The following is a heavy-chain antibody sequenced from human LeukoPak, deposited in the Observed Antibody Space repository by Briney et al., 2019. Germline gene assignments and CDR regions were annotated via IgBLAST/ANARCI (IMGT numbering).Heavy chain of an antibody. Sequence: PGGSLRLSCAASGFTFSSYAISWVRQAPGKGLEWVSVISGSGGTTYYADSVKGRFTISRDNSKNTLYLQMNSLRAEDTAVYYCAKLWEIQLWSTFDYWGQGTLVTVSS. V-gene: IGHV3-23*01. CDR3: AKLWEIQLWSTFDY. D-gene: IGHD5-18*01. J-gene: IGHJ4*02. CDR2: ISGSGGTT. CDR1: GFTFSSYA.